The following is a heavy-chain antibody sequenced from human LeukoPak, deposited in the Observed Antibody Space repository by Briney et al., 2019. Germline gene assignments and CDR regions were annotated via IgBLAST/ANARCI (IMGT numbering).Heavy chain of an antibody. CDR1: GDSITTTNYY. Sequence: SETLSLTCTVSGDSITTTNYYWGWIRQPPGKGLEWIGNIFYSGSTYYSPSLKSRVTISVDTSKNQFSLKLSSVTAADTAVYYCARGPGLYSSSWYNWFDPWGQGTLVTVSS. D-gene: IGHD6-13*01. CDR2: IFYSGST. CDR3: ARGPGLYSSSWYNWFDP. V-gene: IGHV4-39*07. J-gene: IGHJ5*02.